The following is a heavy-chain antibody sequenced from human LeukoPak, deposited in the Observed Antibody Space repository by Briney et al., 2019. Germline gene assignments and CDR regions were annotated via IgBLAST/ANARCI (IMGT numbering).Heavy chain of an antibody. D-gene: IGHD5-12*01. V-gene: IGHV5-51*01. CDR3: ASRLRERFDP. CDR2: IYPGDSDT. Sequence: PGESLKISCKASGYSFSNYWIGWVRQMPGKGLEWMGIIYPGDSDTRYSPSFQGQVTISADKSISTAYLQWSSLKASDTAMYYCASRLRERFDPWGQGTLVTVSS. J-gene: IGHJ5*02. CDR1: GYSFSNYW.